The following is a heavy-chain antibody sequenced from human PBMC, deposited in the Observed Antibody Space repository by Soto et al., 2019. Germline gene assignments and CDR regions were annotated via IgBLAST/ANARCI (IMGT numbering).Heavy chain of an antibody. J-gene: IGHJ4*02. CDR2: INPSGGST. V-gene: IGHV1-46*01. D-gene: IGHD2-8*01. CDR1: GYTFTSYY. CDR3: ARPPYPGCINAVCYPLDY. Sequence: ASVKVSCKASGYTFTSYYMHWVRQAPGQGLEWMGIINPSGGSTNYAQKHQGRVAMTRDTSTSTVYMELNSLRSEDTAVYYCARPPYPGCINAVCYPLDYWGQGTLVTVS.